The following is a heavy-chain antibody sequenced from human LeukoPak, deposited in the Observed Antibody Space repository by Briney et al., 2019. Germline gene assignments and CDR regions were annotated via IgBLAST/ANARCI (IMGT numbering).Heavy chain of an antibody. D-gene: IGHD6-19*01. V-gene: IGHV4-59*08. J-gene: IGHJ4*02. CDR2: VFYTGST. CDR3: ARNLRGSSGYYY. CDR1: GVSINGYY. Sequence: SETLSLTCSVSGVSINGYYWSWIRQPPGKGLEWIGYVFYTGSTNYNSSLKSRVSISVDTSKNQFYLKLSSVTAADTAVYYCARNLRGSSGYYYWGQGALVTVSS.